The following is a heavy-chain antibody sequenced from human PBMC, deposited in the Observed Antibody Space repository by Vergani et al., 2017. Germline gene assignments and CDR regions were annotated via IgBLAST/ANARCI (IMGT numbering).Heavy chain of an antibody. CDR2: ISGSGGST. J-gene: IGHJ5*02. V-gene: IGHV3-23*04. D-gene: IGHD3-10*01. Sequence: VHLVESGGGVVQPGRSLRLSCVVSGFTFSSYAMSWVRQAPGKGLEWVSAISGSGGSTYYADSVKGRFTISRDNSKNTLYLQMNSLRAEDTAVYYCAKPYSGSGSMKGWFDPWGQGTLVTVSS. CDR1: GFTFSSYA. CDR3: AKPYSGSGSMKGWFDP.